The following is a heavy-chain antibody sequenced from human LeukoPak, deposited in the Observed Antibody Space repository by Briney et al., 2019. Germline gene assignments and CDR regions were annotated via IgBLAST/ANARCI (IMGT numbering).Heavy chain of an antibody. CDR2: ISAYNGNT. CDR1: GYTFISYG. CDR3: ARASRGYCSSNSCAGDY. J-gene: IGHJ4*02. Sequence: EASVKVSCKASGYTFISYGISWVRQAPGQGLEWMGWISAYNGNTDYAQKLQGRVTMTTDTSTSTAYLELGSLRSDDTAVYYCARASRGYCSSNSCAGDYWGREPWSPSPQ. D-gene: IGHD2-2*01. V-gene: IGHV1-18*01.